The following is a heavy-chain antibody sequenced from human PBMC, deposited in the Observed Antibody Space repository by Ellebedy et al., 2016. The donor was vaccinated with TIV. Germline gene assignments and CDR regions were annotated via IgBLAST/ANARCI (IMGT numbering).Heavy chain of an antibody. Sequence: SETLSLXXTIYGGSFSGYFWTWIRQPPGKGLEWIGEINHIGSSTYNPSLKSRVTMSIDTSKNEFSLSLSSVTAADTAIYYCARGETYCWECLDYWGQGTLVTVSS. CDR2: INHIGSS. CDR3: ARGETYCWECLDY. V-gene: IGHV4-34*01. D-gene: IGHD2-8*02. J-gene: IGHJ4*02. CDR1: GGSFSGYF.